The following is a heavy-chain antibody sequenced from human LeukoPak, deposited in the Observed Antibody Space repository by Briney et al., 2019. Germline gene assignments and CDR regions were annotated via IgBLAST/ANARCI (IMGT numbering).Heavy chain of an antibody. CDR2: INPSGGST. V-gene: IGHV1-46*01. CDR1: GYTVTSYY. Sequence: ASVKVSCKASGYTVTSYYIHWVRQAPGQGLEWMGRINPSGGSTGYAQKFQGSVAMTRDTSTSTVYMELSSLRSEDTAVYYCARAYSSSHYYFDYWGQGTLVTVSS. J-gene: IGHJ4*02. D-gene: IGHD6-13*01. CDR3: ARAYSSSHYYFDY.